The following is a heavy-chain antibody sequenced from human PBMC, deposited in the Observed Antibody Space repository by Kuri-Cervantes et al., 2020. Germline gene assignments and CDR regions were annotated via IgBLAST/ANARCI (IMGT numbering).Heavy chain of an antibody. CDR2: IDDSGGNT. V-gene: IGHV3-23*01. CDR1: GFTFSNYV. CDR3: ARNKGSGWKDYFDY. Sequence: GGSLRLSCAASGFTFSNYVMSWVRQAPGKGLDWVSLIDDSGGNTYYADSVKGRFTISRDNSRDTLYLQMNSLRAEDTAVYYCARNKGSGWKDYFDYWGQGILVTVSS. J-gene: IGHJ4*02. D-gene: IGHD6-19*01.